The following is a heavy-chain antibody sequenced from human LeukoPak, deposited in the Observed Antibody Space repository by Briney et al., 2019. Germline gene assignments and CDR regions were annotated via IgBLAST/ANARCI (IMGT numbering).Heavy chain of an antibody. J-gene: IGHJ6*02. CDR2: MNPNSGNT. CDR3: ARWDSNYYGSGSHRYYGMDV. D-gene: IGHD3-10*01. V-gene: IGHV1-8*01. Sequence: ASVNVSCKASGYTFTSYDINWVRQATGQGLEWMGWMNPNSGNTGYAQKFQGRVTMTRNTSISTAYMELSSLRSEDTAVYYCARWDSNYYGSGSHRYYGMDVWGQGTTVTVSS. CDR1: GYTFTSYD.